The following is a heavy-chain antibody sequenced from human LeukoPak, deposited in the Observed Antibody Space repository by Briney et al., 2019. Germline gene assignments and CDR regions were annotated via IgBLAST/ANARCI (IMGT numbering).Heavy chain of an antibody. CDR3: ARLSLCPMVRAKYYIDY. CDR1: GGSLCISSYC. D-gene: IGHD3-10*01. J-gene: IGHJ4*02. CDR2: IYYGGST. V-gene: IGHV4-39*01. Sequence: PETLSLTCTLSGGSLCISSYCGGWISQPRREGLGWIGSIYYGGSTSYTPPLKNRVTISVATSTNQLTRTLSAVTPGDTAVYYCARLSLCPMVRAKYYIDYWGQGTLVTVSS.